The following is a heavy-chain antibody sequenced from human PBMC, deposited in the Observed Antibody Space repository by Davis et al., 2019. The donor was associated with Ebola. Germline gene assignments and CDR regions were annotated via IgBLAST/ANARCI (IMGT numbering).Heavy chain of an antibody. CDR2: VILKSGAT. CDR3: ARGHNYAHEY. V-gene: IGHV1-2*06. CDR1: GDTFTDYN. D-gene: IGHD4-11*01. J-gene: IGHJ4*02. Sequence: ASVKVSCKASGDTFTDYNIHWMRQAPGQGLEWLGRVILKSGATNYEQKFQGRVTMTRDTSISTVYMELSSLRYDDTADYYCARGHNYAHEYWGQGTLVTVSS.